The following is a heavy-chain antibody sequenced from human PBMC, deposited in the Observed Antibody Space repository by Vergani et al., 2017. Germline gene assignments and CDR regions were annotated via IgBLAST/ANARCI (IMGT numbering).Heavy chain of an antibody. CDR3: ARHTTYTDS. CDR1: EYSFGNYW. D-gene: IGHD1-1*01. J-gene: IGHJ4*02. Sequence: EVELVQSGPEMRKPGESLKISCKGSEYSFGNYWIGWVRQMPGKGLEWMGIIYPADSDTRYSPSIQGQVTISADKSSSTAFLQWDSLKASDTALYYCARHTTYTDSWGQGTLVTVSS. V-gene: IGHV5-51*01. CDR2: IYPADSDT.